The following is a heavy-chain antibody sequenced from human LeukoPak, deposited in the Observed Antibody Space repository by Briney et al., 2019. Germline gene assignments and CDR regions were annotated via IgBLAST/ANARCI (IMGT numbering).Heavy chain of an antibody. CDR1: GFIFSVYA. Sequence: GGSLRLSCAASGFIFSVYAMSWVRQAPGKGLEWVSAISGSGGSTFYADSVKGRFTISRDNSKNTLYLQVNSLRAEDTAVYYCAREEGKLEAFDIWGQGTMVTVSS. CDR3: AREEGKLEAFDI. J-gene: IGHJ3*02. D-gene: IGHD3-10*01. V-gene: IGHV3-23*01. CDR2: ISGSGGST.